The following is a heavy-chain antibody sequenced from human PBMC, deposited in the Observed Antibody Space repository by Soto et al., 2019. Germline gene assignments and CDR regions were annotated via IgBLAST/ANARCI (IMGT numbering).Heavy chain of an antibody. J-gene: IGHJ5*02. Sequence: VQLVESGGGWVKPGGSLTLSCVASGFTFGDAWMTWVRQAAGKGLEWVGHVKTKSEGETTDYAAPVKGRFTIWRDDSTNTLYLQMNSLKSEDTGKYFCTTLGPSWGQGTQVTVSS. CDR2: VKTKSEGETT. V-gene: IGHV3-15*07. CDR1: GFTFGDAW. CDR3: TTLGPS.